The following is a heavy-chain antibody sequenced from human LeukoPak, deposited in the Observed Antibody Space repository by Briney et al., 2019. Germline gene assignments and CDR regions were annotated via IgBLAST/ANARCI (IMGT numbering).Heavy chain of an antibody. CDR2: ISGSGDRT. J-gene: IGHJ6*02. CDR3: GKRELWHGSGEDA. Sequence: GGSLRLSCAASGSTFNNYAMSWFRQTPGKGLEWVSAISGSGDRTYYAESVKGRFSISRDNSKNTLYLQMHSLRAEDTAVYYCGKRELWHGSGEDAWGQGTTVTVSS. V-gene: IGHV3-23*01. D-gene: IGHD3-10*01. CDR1: GSTFNNYA.